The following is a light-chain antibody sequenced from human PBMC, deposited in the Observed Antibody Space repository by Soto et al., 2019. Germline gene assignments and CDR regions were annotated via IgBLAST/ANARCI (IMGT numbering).Light chain of an antibody. CDR2: KNN. CDR1: SSNIGSNY. V-gene: IGLV1-47*01. CDR3: AAWDDSLSGYV. Sequence: QPVLTQPPSASETPGQRVTISCSGTSSNIGSNYVYWYQQLPGAAPQLLIYKNNQRPSGVPDRFTGSKSGTSASLAISGLRSEDEADYYCAAWDDSLSGYVFGTGTKVTVL. J-gene: IGLJ1*01.